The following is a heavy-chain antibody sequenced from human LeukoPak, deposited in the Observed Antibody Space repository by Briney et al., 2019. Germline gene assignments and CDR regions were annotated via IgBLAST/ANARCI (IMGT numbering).Heavy chain of an antibody. V-gene: IGHV3-73*01. CDR3: TRPDQEADHYDSSGYYSN. CDR2: IRSKANSYAT. CDR1: GFTFNGSA. D-gene: IGHD3-22*01. Sequence: GGSLRLSCAASGFTFNGSAMHWVRQASGKGLEWVGRIRSKANSYATAYAASVKGRFTISRDDSKNTAYLQMNSLKTEDTAVYYCTRPDQEADHYDSSGYYSNWGQGTLVTVSS. J-gene: IGHJ4*02.